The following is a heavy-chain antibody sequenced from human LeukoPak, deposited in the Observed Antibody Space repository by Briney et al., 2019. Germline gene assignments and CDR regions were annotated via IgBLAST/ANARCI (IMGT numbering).Heavy chain of an antibody. V-gene: IGHV6-1*01. CDR3: ARVVSREWFFDY. J-gene: IGHJ4*02. Sequence: SQTLSLTCAVSGDSVSSNSVAWNWIRQSPWRGLEWLGRTYYRSKSYSDYAVSVKSPLTINPHTSKNQFSLQLKSVTPADTAVYYCARVVSREWFFDYWGQGTLVTVSS. CDR2: TYYRSKSYS. D-gene: IGHD3-3*01. CDR1: GDSVSSNSVA.